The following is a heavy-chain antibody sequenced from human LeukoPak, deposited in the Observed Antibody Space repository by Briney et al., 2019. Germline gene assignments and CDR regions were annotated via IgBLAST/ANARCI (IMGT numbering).Heavy chain of an antibody. CDR1: GFTFSDYS. J-gene: IGHJ5*02. CDR3: ARVLTGSWDWFDP. Sequence: GGSLRLSCAASGFTFSDYSMNWVRQAPGKGLECLSYISSNSKTIWYADSVKGRFTVSRDNAKNSLYLQMNSLRVEDTAVYYCARVLTGSWDWFDPWGQGTLVTVSS. V-gene: IGHV3-48*01. CDR2: ISSNSKTI. D-gene: IGHD2-8*02.